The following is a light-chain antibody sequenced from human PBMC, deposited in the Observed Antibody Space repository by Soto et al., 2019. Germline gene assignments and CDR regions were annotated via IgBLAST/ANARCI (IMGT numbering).Light chain of an antibody. Sequence: IQMTQSPSTLSATEGDRVTISFRASQSISRWLAWYQQKPGKAPNLLIYDASSLQSGVPSRFSGIGSGTEFTLTISSLQPDDFATYYCQQYNSHWTFGQGTKVDVK. V-gene: IGKV1-5*01. CDR3: QQYNSHWT. CDR1: QSISRW. CDR2: DAS. J-gene: IGKJ1*01.